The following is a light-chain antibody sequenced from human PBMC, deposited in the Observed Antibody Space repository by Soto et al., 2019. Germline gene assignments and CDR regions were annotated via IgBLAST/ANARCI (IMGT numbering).Light chain of an antibody. V-gene: IGKV3-20*01. CDR3: QQYSNSPRT. J-gene: IGKJ1*01. Sequence: EIVLTQSPGTLSLSPGERATLSCRASQSVSSNLAWYQQKPGQAPRLLIYGASSRATGIPDRFSGSGSGTDFSLTISRLEPEDFAFYYCQQYSNSPRTFGQGTKVDIK. CDR2: GAS. CDR1: QSVSSN.